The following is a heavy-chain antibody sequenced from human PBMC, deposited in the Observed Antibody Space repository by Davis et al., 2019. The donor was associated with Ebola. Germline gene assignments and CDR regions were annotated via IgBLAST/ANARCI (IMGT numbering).Heavy chain of an antibody. J-gene: IGHJ6*02. CDR2: ISAYNGNT. V-gene: IGHV1-18*01. Sequence: AASVKVSCKASGYTFTNFAINWVRQAPGQGLEWMGWISAYNGNTNYAQKLQGRVTMTTDTSTSTAYMELRSLRSDDTAVYYCALGMVVAATPPYYYYGMDVWGQGTTVTVSS. CDR1: GYTFTNFA. CDR3: ALGMVVAATPPYYYYGMDV. D-gene: IGHD2-15*01.